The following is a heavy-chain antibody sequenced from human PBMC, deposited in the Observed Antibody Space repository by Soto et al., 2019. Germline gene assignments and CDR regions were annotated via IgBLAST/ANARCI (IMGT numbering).Heavy chain of an antibody. J-gene: IGHJ6*02. Sequence: EASVKVSCKASGYTFTGYYMHWVRQAPGQGLEWMCWIIPHSGGTNYAQNFQGLFTMTRDTSISTAYMELSWLRSDDTAVYYCARRGMDVWGQGTTVTVSS. V-gene: IGHV1-2*04. CDR3: ARRGMDV. CDR1: GYTFTGYY. CDR2: IIPHSGGT.